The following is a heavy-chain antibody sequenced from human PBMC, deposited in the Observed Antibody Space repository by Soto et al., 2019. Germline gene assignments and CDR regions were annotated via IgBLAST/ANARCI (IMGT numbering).Heavy chain of an antibody. D-gene: IGHD2-15*01. Sequence: QVQLQQWGAGLLKPSETLSLTCAVYGGSFSGYYWSWIRQPPGKGLEWIGEINHSGSTNYNPSLKSRVTISVDTSKNQFSLKLSSVTAADTAVYYCVGYCSGGSCSHGARYYYYYMDVWGKGTTVTVSS. CDR1: GGSFSGYY. V-gene: IGHV4-34*01. CDR2: INHSGST. J-gene: IGHJ6*03. CDR3: VGYCSGGSCSHGARYYYYYMDV.